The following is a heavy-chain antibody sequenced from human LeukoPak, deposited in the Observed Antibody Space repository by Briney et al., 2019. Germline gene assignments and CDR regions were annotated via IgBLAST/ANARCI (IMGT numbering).Heavy chain of an antibody. CDR1: GFTFSSYW. V-gene: IGHV3-7*01. CDR2: IKQDGSEA. J-gene: IGHJ4*02. CDR3: TRSLDY. Sequence: GGSLTLSCAASGFTFSSYWMDWVRQSSDQGLEWVANIKQDGSEAYYLDSVKGRFTISRDNAKKALFLQMNSLRAEDTAVYYCTRSLDYWGQGTLVTVSS.